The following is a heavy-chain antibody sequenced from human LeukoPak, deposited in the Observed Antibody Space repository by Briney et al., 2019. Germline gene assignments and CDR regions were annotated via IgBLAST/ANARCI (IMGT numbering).Heavy chain of an antibody. J-gene: IGHJ3*02. D-gene: IGHD3-9*01. CDR2: IRGSGFST. CDR3: AKAGFYDILTDGLDI. V-gene: IGHV3-23*01. CDR1: GFTFSSSA. Sequence: GSLRLSCAASGFTFSSSAMSWVRQAPGKGLEWVSGIRGSGFSTDYADSVKGRFTISRDNSKNTLYLQMNSLRVEDTAVYYCAKAGFYDILTDGLDIWGQGTMVIVSS.